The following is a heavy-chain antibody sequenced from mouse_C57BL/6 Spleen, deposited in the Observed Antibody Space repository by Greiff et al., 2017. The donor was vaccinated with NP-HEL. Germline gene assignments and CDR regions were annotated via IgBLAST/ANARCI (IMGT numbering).Heavy chain of an antibody. V-gene: IGHV5-6*01. CDR2: ISSGGSYT. CDR1: GFTFSSYG. D-gene: IGHD1-1*01. CDR3: ARRSSWNYFDY. J-gene: IGHJ2*01. Sequence: EVHLVESGGDLVKPGGSLKLSCAASGFTFSSYGMSWVRQTPDKRLEWVATISSGGSYTYYPDSVKGRFTISRDNAKNTLYLQMSSLKSEDTAMYYCARRSSWNYFDYWGQGTTLTGSS.